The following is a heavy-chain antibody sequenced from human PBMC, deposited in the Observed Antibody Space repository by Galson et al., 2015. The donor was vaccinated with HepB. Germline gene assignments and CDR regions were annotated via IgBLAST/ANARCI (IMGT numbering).Heavy chain of an antibody. CDR1: GGIFSTSA. CDR2: IIPILGTT. CDR3: AKGRWITFTNMFRGIVPDAFDI. J-gene: IGHJ3*02. V-gene: IGHV1-69*10. D-gene: IGHD3-10*02. Sequence: SVKVSCKASGGIFSTSAISWVRQAPGQGLEWMGRIIPILGTTDYEQKFQGRVSITADKSTSTVYLDLRNLRSEDTAVFYCAKGRWITFTNMFRGIVPDAFDIWGQGTMVTVSS.